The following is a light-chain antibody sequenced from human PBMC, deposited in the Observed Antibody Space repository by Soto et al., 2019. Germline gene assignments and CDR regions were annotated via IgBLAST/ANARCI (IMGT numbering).Light chain of an antibody. CDR2: GAS. J-gene: IGKJ2*01. CDR1: QSVSSSY. CDR3: QQYCSSPPYT. V-gene: IGKV3-20*01. Sequence: EIVLTQSPCTLSLSPGERATLSCRASQSVSSSYLAWYQQKPGQPLRLLIYGASSRATGIPDRFSGSGSGTDFTLTISRLEPEDFAVYYCQQYCSSPPYTFGQGTKLEIK.